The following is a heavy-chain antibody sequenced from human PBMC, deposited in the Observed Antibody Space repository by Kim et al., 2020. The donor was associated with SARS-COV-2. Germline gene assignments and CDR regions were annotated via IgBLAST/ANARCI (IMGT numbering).Heavy chain of an antibody. V-gene: IGHV1-69*13. CDR2: IIPIFGTA. J-gene: IGHJ4*02. D-gene: IGHD3-3*01. CDR1: GGTFSSYA. Sequence: SVKVSCKASGGTFSSYAISWVRQAPGQGLEWMGGIIPIFGTANYAQKFQGRVTITADESTSTAYMELSSLRSEDTAVYYCAGYFWSGYSYFDYWGQGTLVTVSS. CDR3: AGYFWSGYSYFDY.